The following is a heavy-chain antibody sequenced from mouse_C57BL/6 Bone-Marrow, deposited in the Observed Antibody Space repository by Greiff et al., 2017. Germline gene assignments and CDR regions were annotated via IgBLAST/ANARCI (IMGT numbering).Heavy chain of an antibody. Sequence: QVQLKQSGPELVKPGASVKISCKASGYAFSSSWMNWVKQRPGKGLEWIGRIYPGDGDTNYNGKFKGKATLTADKSSSTAYMQLSSLTSEDSAVYFCAGDYKEFAYWGQGTLVTVSA. CDR3: AGDYKEFAY. CDR2: IYPGDGDT. D-gene: IGHD2-4*01. V-gene: IGHV1-82*01. J-gene: IGHJ3*01. CDR1: GYAFSSSW.